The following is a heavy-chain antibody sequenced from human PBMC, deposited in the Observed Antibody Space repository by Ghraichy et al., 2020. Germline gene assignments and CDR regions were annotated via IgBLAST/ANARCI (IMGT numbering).Heavy chain of an antibody. CDR1: GFTVSSNY. CDR2: IYSGGST. V-gene: IGHV3-53*01. D-gene: IGHD3-10*01. Sequence: GALRLSCAASGFTVSSNYMSWVRQAPGKGLEWVSVIYSGGSTYYADSVKGRFTISRDNSKNTLYLQMNSLRAEDTAVYYCARGVDRAVQGYYYYYYGMDVWGQGTTVTVSS. J-gene: IGHJ6*02. CDR3: ARGVDRAVQGYYYYYYGMDV.